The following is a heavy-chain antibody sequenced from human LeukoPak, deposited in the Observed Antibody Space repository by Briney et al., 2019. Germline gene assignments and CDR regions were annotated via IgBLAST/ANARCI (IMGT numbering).Heavy chain of an antibody. CDR3: ARTVSRKYYYYYHMDV. Sequence: SVKVSCKASGGTFSSYAISWVRQAPGQGLEWMGGIIPIFGTANYAQKFQGRVTITADESTSTAYMELSSLRSEDTAVYYCARTVSRKYYYYYHMDVWGKGTTVTVSS. CDR1: GGTFSSYA. D-gene: IGHD3-3*02. V-gene: IGHV1-69*13. J-gene: IGHJ6*03. CDR2: IIPIFGTA.